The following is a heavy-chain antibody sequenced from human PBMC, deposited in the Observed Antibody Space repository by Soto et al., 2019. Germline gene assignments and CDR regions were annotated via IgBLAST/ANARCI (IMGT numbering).Heavy chain of an antibody. V-gene: IGHV3-23*01. D-gene: IGHD3-16*02. CDR3: HTALVIPAWPPVPAFLRNRTPDL. CDR2: ISGSGGRT. J-gene: IGHJ2*01. Sequence: KGLEWVSTISGSGGRTYYADSVKGRFTISSDNSRNTLHLQMNSLRVEDTALYFFHTALVIPAWPPVPAFLRNRTPDL.